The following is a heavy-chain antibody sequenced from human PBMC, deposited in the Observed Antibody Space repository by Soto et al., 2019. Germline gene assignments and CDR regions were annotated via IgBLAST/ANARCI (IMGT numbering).Heavy chain of an antibody. CDR3: ARDLPGYSGYDYVYYYYGMDV. J-gene: IGHJ6*02. D-gene: IGHD5-12*01. V-gene: IGHV3-11*05. CDR2: ISSSSSYT. Sequence: QAQLVESGGGLVKPGGSLRLSCAASGFTFSDYYMSWIRQAPGKGLEWVSYISSSSSYTNYADSVKGRFTISRDNAKNSLYLQMNSLRAEDTAVYYCARDLPGYSGYDYVYYYYGMDVWGQGTTVTVSS. CDR1: GFTFSDYY.